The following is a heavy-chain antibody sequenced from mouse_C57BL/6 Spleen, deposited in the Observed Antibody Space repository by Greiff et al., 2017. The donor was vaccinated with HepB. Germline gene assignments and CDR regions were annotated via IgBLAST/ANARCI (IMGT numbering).Heavy chain of an antibody. D-gene: IGHD1-1*01. CDR2: ISSGSSTI. J-gene: IGHJ3*01. CDR3: ARGGSSLFAY. CDR1: GFTFSDYG. Sequence: DVMLVESGGGLVKPGGSLKLSCAASGFTFSDYGMHWVRQAPEKGLEWVAYISSGSSTIYYADTVKGRYTIARDNAKNTLFLQVTSLRSEDTAMYYCARGGSSLFAYWGQGTLVTVSA. V-gene: IGHV5-17*01.